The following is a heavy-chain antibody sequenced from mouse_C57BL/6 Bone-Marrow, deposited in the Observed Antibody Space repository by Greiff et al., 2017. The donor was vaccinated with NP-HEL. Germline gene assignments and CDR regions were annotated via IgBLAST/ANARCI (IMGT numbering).Heavy chain of an antibody. Sequence: VQLKESGPELVKPGASVKISCKASGYSFTGYYMNWVKQSPEKSLEWIGEINPSTGGTTYNQKFKAKATLTVDKSSSTAYMQLKSLTSEDSAVYYCARTAQATGVFDYWGQGTTLTVSS. J-gene: IGHJ2*01. CDR3: ARTAQATGVFDY. D-gene: IGHD3-2*02. V-gene: IGHV1-42*01. CDR2: INPSTGGT. CDR1: GYSFTGYY.